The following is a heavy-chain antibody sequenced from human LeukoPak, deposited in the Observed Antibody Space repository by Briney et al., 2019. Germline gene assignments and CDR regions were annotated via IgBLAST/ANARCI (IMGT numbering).Heavy chain of an antibody. D-gene: IGHD2-15*01. CDR3: AKRDVVGYCSGGNCYPFDY. CDR2: IRYDGSNK. CDR1: GFTFSSYG. J-gene: IGHJ4*02. Sequence: GGSLRLSCAASGFTFSSYGMHWVRQAPGKWLEWVAFIRYDGSNKYYADSVKGRFTISRNNSKNTLYLQMNSLRAEDTAVYYCAKRDVVGYCSGGNCYPFDYWGQGTLVTVSS. V-gene: IGHV3-30*02.